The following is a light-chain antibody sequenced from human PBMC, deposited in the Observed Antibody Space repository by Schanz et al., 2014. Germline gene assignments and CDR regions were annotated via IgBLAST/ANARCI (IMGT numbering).Light chain of an antibody. J-gene: IGLJ3*02. CDR1: SSDVGSYNL. CDR3: CSYAGSSTWV. Sequence: QSGLAQPASVSGSPGQSITISCTGTSSDVGSYNLVSWYQQHPGKAPKLMIYEGSKRPSGVSNRISGSKSGNTASLTISGVQAEDEADYYCCSYAGSSTWVFGGGTKLTVL. CDR2: EGS. V-gene: IGLV2-23*01.